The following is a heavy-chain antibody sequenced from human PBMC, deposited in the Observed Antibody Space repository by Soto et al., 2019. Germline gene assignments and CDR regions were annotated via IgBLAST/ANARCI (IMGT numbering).Heavy chain of an antibody. J-gene: IGHJ4*02. CDR3: ARQFRDVYNAVED. Sequence: QVQLQESGPGLVKPSETLSLTCTVSGGSISSYHWSWIRQSPGKGLEWIGYTSNSAPTIYNPSLKSRVTISADTSKNQSSLRLSSVTAADTAVYFCARQFRDVYNAVEDWGQGALVTVSS. D-gene: IGHD1-1*01. CDR1: GGSISSYH. V-gene: IGHV4-59*08. CDR2: TSNSAPT.